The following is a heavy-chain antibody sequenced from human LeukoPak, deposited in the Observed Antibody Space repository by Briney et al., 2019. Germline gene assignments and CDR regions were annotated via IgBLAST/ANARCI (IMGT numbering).Heavy chain of an antibody. CDR3: ARDTEYCSGGSCSNWFDP. J-gene: IGHJ5*02. CDR2: INPNSGGT. V-gene: IGHV1-2*02. Sequence: GASVTVSCKASGYTFTGYYMHWVRQAPGQGLEWMGWINPNSGGTNYAQKFQGRVTMTRDTSISTAYMELSRLRSDDTAVYYCARDTEYCSGGSCSNWFDPWGQGTLVTVSS. D-gene: IGHD2-15*01. CDR1: GYTFTGYY.